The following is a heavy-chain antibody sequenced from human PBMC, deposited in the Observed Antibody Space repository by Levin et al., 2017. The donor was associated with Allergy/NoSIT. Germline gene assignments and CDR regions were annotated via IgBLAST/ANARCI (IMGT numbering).Heavy chain of an antibody. Sequence: PSETLSLTCTVSGGSISSGGYYWSWIRQHPGKGLEWIGYIYYSGSTYYNPSLKSRVTISVDTSKNQFSLKLSSVTAADTAVYYCARGGTSDSYHKLVGGWFDPWGQGTLVTVSS. CDR1: GGSISSGGYY. V-gene: IGHV4-31*03. J-gene: IGHJ5*02. CDR2: IYYSGST. CDR3: ARGGTSDSYHKLVGGWFDP. D-gene: IGHD3-16*01.